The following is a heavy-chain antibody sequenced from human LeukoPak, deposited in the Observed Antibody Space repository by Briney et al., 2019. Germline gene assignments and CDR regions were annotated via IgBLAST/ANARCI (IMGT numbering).Heavy chain of an antibody. CDR2: IYHSGST. Sequence: PSETLSLTCAVSGGSISSSNWWSWVRQPPGKGLEWIGYIYHSGSTNYNPSLKSRVTISVDTSQNQFYLKLSSVTAADTAVYYCARDGYSGSDALWGQGTLVTVSS. D-gene: IGHD5-12*01. J-gene: IGHJ4*02. CDR3: ARDGYSGSDAL. V-gene: IGHV4-4*02. CDR1: GGSISSSNW.